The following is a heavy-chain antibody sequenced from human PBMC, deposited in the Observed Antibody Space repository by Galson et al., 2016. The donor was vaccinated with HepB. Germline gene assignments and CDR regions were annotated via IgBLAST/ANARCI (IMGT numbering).Heavy chain of an antibody. CDR3: ARADYNMRALYFDS. J-gene: IGHJ4*02. V-gene: IGHV4-31*03. D-gene: IGHD4-11*01. CDR2: VYYSGAV. Sequence: TLSLTCTVSGGSISSGGFYWNWIRQHPGKGLEWIGYVYYSGAVYYNPSLKSRLTISVDTSKIHFSLKLTSVTAADTAVYYCARADYNMRALYFDSWGQGTLVTVSS. CDR1: GGSISSGGFY.